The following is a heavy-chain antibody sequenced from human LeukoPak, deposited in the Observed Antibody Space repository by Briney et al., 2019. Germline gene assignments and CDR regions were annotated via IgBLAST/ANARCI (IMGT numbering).Heavy chain of an antibody. J-gene: IGHJ4*02. CDR1: SYTFTTYG. CDR2: ISANNGNT. Sequence: ASVKVSCKVSSYTFTTYGISWVRRAPGQGLEWVGWISANNGNTNYAQKLQGRVTMTRDTSTSTVYMELSSLRSEDTAVYYCASMYSSGWPFDYWGQGTLVTVSS. V-gene: IGHV1-18*01. D-gene: IGHD6-19*01. CDR3: ASMYSSGWPFDY.